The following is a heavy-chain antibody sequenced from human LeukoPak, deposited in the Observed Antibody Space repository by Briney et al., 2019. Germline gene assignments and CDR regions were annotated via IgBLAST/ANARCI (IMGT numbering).Heavy chain of an antibody. Sequence: PGGSLRLSCAASGFTFSSYAMSWVRQAPGEGLEWVSAISGSGGSTYYAASVKGRFTISRDNSKNTLYLQMNSLRAEDTAVYYCAKHRDILTGYYSWGQGTLVTVSS. CDR1: GFTFSSYA. J-gene: IGHJ4*02. D-gene: IGHD3-9*01. CDR3: AKHRDILTGYYS. V-gene: IGHV3-23*01. CDR2: ISGSGGST.